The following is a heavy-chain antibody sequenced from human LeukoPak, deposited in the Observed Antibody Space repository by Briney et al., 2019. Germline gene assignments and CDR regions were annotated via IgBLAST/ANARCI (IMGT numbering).Heavy chain of an antibody. CDR3: AKDRTPDGFYSIDY. CDR2: ITGNSGLI. J-gene: IGHJ4*02. Sequence: PGGSLRLSCTGSGFTFGIHAMNWVRQAPGKGLEWVSVITGNSGLIDYADSVKGRFTISRDNDRNTLYLQMTTLRAEDTAIYFCAKDRTPDGFYSIDYWGQGVLVTVSS. D-gene: IGHD2-15*01. CDR1: GFTFGIHA. V-gene: IGHV3-23*01.